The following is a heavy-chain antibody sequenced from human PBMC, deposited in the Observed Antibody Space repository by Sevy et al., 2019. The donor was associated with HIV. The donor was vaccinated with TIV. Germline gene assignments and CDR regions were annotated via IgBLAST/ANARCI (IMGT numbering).Heavy chain of an antibody. Sequence: SETLSLTCTVSGGSISSGGYYWSWIRQHPEKGLEWIGYVYYSGSTYYNPSLKSRLTISVDTSEKQLSLKLTSFTAAETTVYYCARTKPNITIFGVVTSFDSWGQGTLVTVSS. J-gene: IGHJ4*02. D-gene: IGHD3-3*01. V-gene: IGHV4-31*03. CDR1: GGSISSGGYY. CDR2: VYYSGST. CDR3: ARTKPNITIFGVVTSFDS.